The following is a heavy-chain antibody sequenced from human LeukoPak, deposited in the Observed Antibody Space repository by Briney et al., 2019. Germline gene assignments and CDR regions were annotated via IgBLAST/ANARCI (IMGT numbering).Heavy chain of an antibody. CDR3: ARGMMQPRGGLPPYFDY. V-gene: IGHV3-21*01. Sequence: GGSLRLSCAASGFXFSSYSMNWVRQAPGKGLEWVSSISSSSSYIYYADSVKGRFTISRDNAKNSLYLQMNSLRAEDTAVYYCARGMMQPRGGLPPYFDYWGQGTLVTVSS. D-gene: IGHD2-21*02. CDR2: ISSSSSYI. CDR1: GFXFSSYS. J-gene: IGHJ4*02.